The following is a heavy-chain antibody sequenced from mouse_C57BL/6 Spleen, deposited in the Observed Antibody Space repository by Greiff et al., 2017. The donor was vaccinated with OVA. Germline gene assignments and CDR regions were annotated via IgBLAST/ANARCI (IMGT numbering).Heavy chain of an antibody. Sequence: VKLQQPGAELVKPGASVKLSCTASGYTFTSYWMAWVKQRPGQGLEGIGMIHPKSGSTNYNEKFKSKATLTVDKSSSTAYMQLSGLASEDSAVYYCARRNSNYALDYWGQGTSLTVSS. J-gene: IGHJ2*02. CDR1: GYTFTSYW. CDR2: IHPKSGST. D-gene: IGHD2-5*01. V-gene: IGHV1-64*01. CDR3: ARRNSNYALDY.